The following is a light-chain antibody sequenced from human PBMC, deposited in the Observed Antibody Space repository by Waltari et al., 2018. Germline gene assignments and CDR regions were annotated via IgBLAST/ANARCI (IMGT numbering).Light chain of an antibody. Sequence: SSVLTQAPSVSVAPGQTATVTCGGDNIGGRSVHWYQQRPGRAPVLVVYLDSGRPSGIPGRFSGSKSGNAATLTISRVEAGDEADYYCHVWDGKTVMFGGGTKLTVL. CDR2: LDS. CDR1: NIGGRS. J-gene: IGLJ3*02. V-gene: IGLV3-21*02. CDR3: HVWDGKTVM.